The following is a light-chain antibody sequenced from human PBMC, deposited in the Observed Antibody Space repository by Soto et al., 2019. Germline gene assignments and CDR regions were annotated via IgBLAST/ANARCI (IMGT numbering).Light chain of an antibody. CDR3: QQYNTWLWT. Sequence: EVVMTPPPATLSVSQGERSTLSCRASQSVNATLAWCQQKPAQAPRLLIHGASNRATGIPARFSGSGFGPEFILPISRLQSEDFAVYYCQQYNTWLWTFGQGTKVEI. CDR2: GAS. CDR1: QSVNAT. J-gene: IGKJ1*01. V-gene: IGKV3-15*01.